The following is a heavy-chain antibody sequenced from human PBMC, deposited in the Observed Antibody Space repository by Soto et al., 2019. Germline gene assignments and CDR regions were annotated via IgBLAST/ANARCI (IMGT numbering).Heavy chain of an antibody. V-gene: IGHV1-3*01. Sequence: QAQLVQSGAEVKKPGASVKVSCKASGYTFTSYAMHWVRQAPGQRLEWMGWINAGNGNTKYSQKFQGRVTITRDTSVSTTYIALRSLRSEGTAVYFCARDLPPLDYGGQGTLVTVSS. J-gene: IGHJ4*02. CDR3: ARDLPPLDY. CDR2: INAGNGNT. CDR1: GYTFTSYA.